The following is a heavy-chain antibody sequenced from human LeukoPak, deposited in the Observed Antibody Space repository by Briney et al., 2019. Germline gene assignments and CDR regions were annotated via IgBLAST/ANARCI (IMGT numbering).Heavy chain of an antibody. J-gene: IGHJ4*02. V-gene: IGHV4-30-4*01. CDR2: IYYSGST. D-gene: IGHD3-3*01. CDR3: ARATYYDFWSGLDY. Sequence: SETLSLTCTVSGGSISSSYYYWSWIRQPPGKGLEWIGYIYYSGSTYYNPSLKSRVTISVDTSKNQFSLKLSSVTAADTAVYYCARATYYDFWSGLDYWGQGTLVTVSS. CDR1: GGSISSSYYY.